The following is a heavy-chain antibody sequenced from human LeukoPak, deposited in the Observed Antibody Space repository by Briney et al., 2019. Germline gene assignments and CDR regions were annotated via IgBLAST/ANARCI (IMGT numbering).Heavy chain of an antibody. V-gene: IGHV3-21*01. CDR1: GFTFSSYS. CDR2: ISSSSTYK. D-gene: IGHD5-12*01. J-gene: IGHJ4*02. Sequence: PGGSLRLSCAASGFTFSSYSMSWVRQGPGKGLEWVSSISSSSTYKYYAGSVKGRFTISRDNSKNTLYLQMNSLRAEDTAVYYCARGPSGYHNTGGQGTLVTVSS. CDR3: ARGPSGYHNT.